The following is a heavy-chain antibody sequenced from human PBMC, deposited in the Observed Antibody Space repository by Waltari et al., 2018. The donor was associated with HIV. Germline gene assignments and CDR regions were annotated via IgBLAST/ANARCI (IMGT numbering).Heavy chain of an antibody. D-gene: IGHD5-12*01. Sequence: EVQLAESGGGLVKPGESLRLSCAASGFTFHNAWMHWFRQAPGKGLEWLGLINYGGTAEYAAPVRGRFTISRDDSKNTLYLQMNSLKIEDTAVYYCTTGFGGYDDGFDFWGQGTMVTVSS. CDR1: GFTFHNAW. CDR2: INYGGTA. V-gene: IGHV3-15*01. CDR3: TTGFGGYDDGFDF. J-gene: IGHJ3*01.